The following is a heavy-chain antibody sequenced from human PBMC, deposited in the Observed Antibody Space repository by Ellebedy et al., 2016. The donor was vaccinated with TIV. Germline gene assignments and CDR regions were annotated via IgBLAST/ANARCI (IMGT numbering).Heavy chain of an antibody. CDR2: IYPGDFDT. J-gene: IGHJ2*01. CDR3: ARRYPDGIERYFEP. V-gene: IGHV5-51*01. D-gene: IGHD2-2*02. Sequence: GESLKISCKGSGYSFTSYWIGWVRQMPGKGLAWMGTIYPGDFDTRYSPSFQGQVTISADKSISPAYLQWSSLNASDTAMYYCARRYPDGIERYFEPWGRGTMVTVSS. CDR1: GYSFTSYW.